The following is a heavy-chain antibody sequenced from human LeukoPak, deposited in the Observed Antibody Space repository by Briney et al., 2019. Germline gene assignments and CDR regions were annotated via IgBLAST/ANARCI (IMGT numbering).Heavy chain of an antibody. D-gene: IGHD5-12*01. CDR3: ARGPSGYHNT. CDR1: GFTFSSYS. J-gene: IGHJ4*02. V-gene: IGHV3-48*01. Sequence: GGSLRLSCAASGFTFSSYSMNWVRQAPGKGLERVSYISSSSSTIYYADSVKGRVTISRDNAKNSLYLQMNSLRAENTAVYYCARGPSGYHNTGGQGTLVTVSS. CDR2: ISSSSSTI.